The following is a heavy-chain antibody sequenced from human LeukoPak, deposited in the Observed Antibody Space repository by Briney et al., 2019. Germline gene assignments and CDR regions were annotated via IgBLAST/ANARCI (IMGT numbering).Heavy chain of an antibody. V-gene: IGHV1-46*01. CDR2: INPSGGST. CDR1: GYTFTSYY. J-gene: IGHJ5*02. D-gene: IGHD3-22*01. Sequence: GASVKVSCKASGYTFTSYYMHWVRQAPGQGLEWMGIINPSGGSTSYAQRFQGRVTMTRDTSTSTVYMELSSLRSEDTAVYYCARWAVEYDSSGNNWFDPWGQGTLVTVSS. CDR3: ARWAVEYDSSGNNWFDP.